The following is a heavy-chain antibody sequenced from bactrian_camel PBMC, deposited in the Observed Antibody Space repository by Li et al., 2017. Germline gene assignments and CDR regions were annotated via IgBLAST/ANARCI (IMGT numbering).Heavy chain of an antibody. CDR1: GRTIGVHL. D-gene: IGHD5*01. CDR3: AANRVVGYPPGEADFKS. Sequence: HVQLVESGGGSVQAGGSLKLSCTFAGRTIGVHLKAWFRQAPGKEREGVAAIVSGSGSTYYSDSVKGRFTISRDNDKNTVYLQMNSLKPEDTAMYYCAANRVVGYPPGEADFKSWGQGTQVTVS. CDR2: IVSGSGST. J-gene: IGHJ6*01. V-gene: IGHV3S45*01.